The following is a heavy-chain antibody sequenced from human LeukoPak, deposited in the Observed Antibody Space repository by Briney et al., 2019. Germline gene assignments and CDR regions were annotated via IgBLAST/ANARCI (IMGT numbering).Heavy chain of an antibody. V-gene: IGHV3-23*01. CDR1: GFTFNIYA. J-gene: IGHJ4*02. D-gene: IGHD2/OR15-2a*01. CDR3: AAFDFDY. Sequence: GGSLRLSCVDSGFTFNIYAMNWVRQAPGKGLEWVSLISVGGGATYYADSVRGRFTISRDDSKNTLYLEMNSLRVEDTAVYYCAAFDFDYWGQGTLVTVSS. CDR2: ISVGGGAT.